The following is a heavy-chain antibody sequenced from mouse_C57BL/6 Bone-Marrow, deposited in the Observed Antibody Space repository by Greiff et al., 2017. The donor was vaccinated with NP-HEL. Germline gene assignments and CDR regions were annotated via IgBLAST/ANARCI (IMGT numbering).Heavy chain of an antibody. J-gene: IGHJ2*01. CDR2: INPNNGGT. V-gene: IGHV1-26*01. Sequence: EVQLQQSGPELLKPGASVKISCKASGYTFTDYYMNWVKQSHGKSLEWIGDINPNNGGTSYNQKFKGKATLTVDKSSSTAYMELRSLTSEDSAVYYCAGFYYSNYAAFDYWGQGTTLTVSS. CDR1: GYTFTDYY. D-gene: IGHD2-5*01. CDR3: AGFYYSNYAAFDY.